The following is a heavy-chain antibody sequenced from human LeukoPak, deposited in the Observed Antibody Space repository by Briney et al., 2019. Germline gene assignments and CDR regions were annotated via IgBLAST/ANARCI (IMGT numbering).Heavy chain of an antibody. CDR3: ARERSYYYDSSGSL. D-gene: IGHD3-22*01. CDR2: IKQDGSEK. CDR1: GFTFSSYW. V-gene: IGHV3-7*03. Sequence: GGSLRLSCAASGFTFSSYWMSWVRQAPGKGLEWVANIKQDGSEKYYVDSVKGRFTISRDNAKNSLYLQMNSLRAEDTAVYYCARERSYYYDSSGSLWGQGTLVTVSS. J-gene: IGHJ4*02.